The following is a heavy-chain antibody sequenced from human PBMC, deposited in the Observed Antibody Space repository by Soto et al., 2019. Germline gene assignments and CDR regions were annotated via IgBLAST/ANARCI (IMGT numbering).Heavy chain of an antibody. Sequence: PSQTLSLTCVVSDYSISSGYYWGWIRQPPGKGLEWIGSIHHSGSTSYKSSLKSRVTISVDTSKNQFSLKLSSVTAADTAIYYCARLLGSSGYHPHYWGQGTLVTVSS. CDR3: ARLLGSSGYHPHY. V-gene: IGHV4-38-2*01. CDR2: IHHSGST. J-gene: IGHJ4*02. D-gene: IGHD3-22*01. CDR1: DYSISSGYY.